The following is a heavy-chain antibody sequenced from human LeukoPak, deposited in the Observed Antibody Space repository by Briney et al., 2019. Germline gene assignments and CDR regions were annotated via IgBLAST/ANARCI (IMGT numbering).Heavy chain of an antibody. D-gene: IGHD3-22*01. J-gene: IGHJ1*01. V-gene: IGHV4-39*01. CDR1: GDSVSRSDSY. CDR3: ARRRYYDSSGYLD. CDR2: IYYSGRT. Sequence: SETLSLTCTVFGDSVSRSDSYWDWIRQPPGKGLEWIGTIYYSGRTYYSPSLKSRVTISVDTSNNQFSLNLSSVTAADTALYFCARRRYYDSSGYLDWGQGTLVTASS.